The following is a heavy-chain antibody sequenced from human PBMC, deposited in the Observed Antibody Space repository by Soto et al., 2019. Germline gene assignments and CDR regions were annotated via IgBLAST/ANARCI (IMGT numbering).Heavy chain of an antibody. CDR1: GDSISSGGYY. Sequence: QVQLQESGPGLVKPSQTLSLTCTVSGDSISSGGYYWSWIRQHPGKGLEWIGYIYYSGSTYYNPSLKSRVTISVDTSENQFSLKLSSVTAADTAVYYCARGGMVRGVPQYPSAFDIWGQGTMVTVSS. CDR3: ARGGMVRGVPQYPSAFDI. V-gene: IGHV4-31*03. D-gene: IGHD3-10*01. J-gene: IGHJ3*02. CDR2: IYYSGST.